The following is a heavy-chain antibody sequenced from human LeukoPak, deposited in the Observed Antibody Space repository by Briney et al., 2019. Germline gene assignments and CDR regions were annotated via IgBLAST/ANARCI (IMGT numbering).Heavy chain of an antibody. V-gene: IGHV3-30*18. CDR1: GFTFSSYG. D-gene: IGHD3-10*01. J-gene: IGHJ4*02. Sequence: GGSLRLSCAASGFTFSSYGMHRVRQAPGKGLEWVAVISYDGSNKYYADSVKGRFTISRDNSKNTLYLQMNSLRAEDTAVYYCAKDLSGSGSSWGQGTLVTVSS. CDR2: ISYDGSNK. CDR3: AKDLSGSGSS.